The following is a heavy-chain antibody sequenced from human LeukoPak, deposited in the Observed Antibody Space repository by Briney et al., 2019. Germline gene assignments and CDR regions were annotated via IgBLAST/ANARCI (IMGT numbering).Heavy chain of an antibody. Sequence: GGSLRLSCVASGFTFSSYWMSWVRQAPGKGLEWVANIKHDGSDQYYVDSVKGRFTISKDNAKNSLYLQMDSLRVEDTAVYYCARPSSSGWGQGTHVTVSS. CDR2: IKHDGSDQ. V-gene: IGHV3-7*01. CDR3: ARPSSSG. CDR1: GFTFSSYW. J-gene: IGHJ4*02. D-gene: IGHD6-6*01.